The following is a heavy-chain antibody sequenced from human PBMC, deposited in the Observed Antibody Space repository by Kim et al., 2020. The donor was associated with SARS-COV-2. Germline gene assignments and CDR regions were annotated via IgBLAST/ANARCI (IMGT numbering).Heavy chain of an antibody. CDR2: INTSSGNS. V-gene: IGHV1-3*04. D-gene: IGHD2-15*01. Sequence: ASVKVSCKASGYTFTYYGIHWVRQAPGQRLEWMGWINTSSGNSGSSQNFQGSVTITRDTSVSTDYMELSSLRCEDTAVYYCARDGGSCSFDYWGQGPLVTVSS. CDR3: ARDGGSCSFDY. CDR1: GYTFTYYG. J-gene: IGHJ4*02.